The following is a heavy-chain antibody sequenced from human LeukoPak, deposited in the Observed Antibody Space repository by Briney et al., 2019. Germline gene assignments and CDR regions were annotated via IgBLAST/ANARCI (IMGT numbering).Heavy chain of an antibody. Sequence: SETLSLTCTVSGGSISSGDYYWSWIRQPPGKGLEWIGYIYYSGSTYYNPSLKSRVTISVDTSKNQFSLKLSSVTAADTAVYYCARDLSGNYDYYYGMDVWGQGTTVTVSS. D-gene: IGHD1-26*01. J-gene: IGHJ6*02. CDR1: GGSISSGDYY. V-gene: IGHV4-30-4*01. CDR2: IYYSGST. CDR3: ARDLSGNYDYYYGMDV.